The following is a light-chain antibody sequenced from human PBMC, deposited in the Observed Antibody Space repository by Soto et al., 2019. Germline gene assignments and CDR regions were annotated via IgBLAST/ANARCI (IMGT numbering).Light chain of an antibody. CDR3: SSYAGSNNLVV. CDR1: GSDVGAYNF. V-gene: IGLV2-8*01. J-gene: IGLJ2*01. CDR2: EVY. Sequence: QSALTQPPSASGSPGQSVTISCTGTGSDVGAYNFVSWYQNHPGKAPQALIYEVYKRPSGVPDRFSGSKSGNTASLTVSGLQTEDEADYYCSSYAGSNNLVVFGGGTKLTVL.